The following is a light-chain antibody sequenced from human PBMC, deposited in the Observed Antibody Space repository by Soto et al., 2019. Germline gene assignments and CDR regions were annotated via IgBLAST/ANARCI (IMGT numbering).Light chain of an antibody. J-gene: IGKJ1*01. CDR2: AAS. Sequence: DIVLTQSPDFLAVSLDEMSTINCNSSQSGFYSSNEKNYLAWYQQKPAKVPKLLIYAASILQSGVPSRFSGSGSGTDFTLTISSLQPEDVATYYCQKYNSAPPTFGQGTKVDIK. CDR3: QKYNSAPPT. V-gene: IGKV4-1*01. CDR1: QSGFYSSNEKNY.